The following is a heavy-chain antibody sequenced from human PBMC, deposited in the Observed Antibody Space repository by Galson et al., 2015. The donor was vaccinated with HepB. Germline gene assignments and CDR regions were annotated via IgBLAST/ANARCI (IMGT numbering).Heavy chain of an antibody. J-gene: IGHJ6*03. Sequence: SVKVSCKASGYMFSSYGINWVRQAPGQGLEWMGWISAHNGNTNYKQKFQGRVTMTTDTSTTTAYMELRSLRSDDTAVYHCARDSPTEWELQESNYFYYMDVWGRGTTVTVS. V-gene: IGHV1-18*01. CDR2: ISAHNGNT. D-gene: IGHD1-26*01. CDR3: ARDSPTEWELQESNYFYYMDV. CDR1: GYMFSSYG.